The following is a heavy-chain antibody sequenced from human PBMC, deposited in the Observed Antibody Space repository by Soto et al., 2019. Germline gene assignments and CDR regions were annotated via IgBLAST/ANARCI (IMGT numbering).Heavy chain of an antibody. Sequence: QVQLQQWGAGLLKPSETLSLTCAVYGGSFSGYYWSWIRQPPGKGLEWIGEINHSGSTNYNPSLKSRATLSVDTSKTQLSLKLSSVTAADTAVYYCAGTRSYRRMMRYWGQGTLVTVSS. D-gene: IGHD3-10*01. CDR3: AGTRSYRRMMRY. V-gene: IGHV4-34*01. J-gene: IGHJ4*02. CDR1: GGSFSGYY. CDR2: INHSGST.